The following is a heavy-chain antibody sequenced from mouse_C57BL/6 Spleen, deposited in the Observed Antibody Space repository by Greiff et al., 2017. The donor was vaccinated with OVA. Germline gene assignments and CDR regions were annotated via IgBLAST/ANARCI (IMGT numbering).Heavy chain of an antibody. CDR1: GYSITSGYD. D-gene: IGHD1-1*01. CDR3: ARRGYGSSPDYYAMDY. Sequence: VQLQQSGPGMVKPSQSLSLTCTVTGYSITSGYDWHWIRHFPGNKLEWMGYISYSGSTNYNPSLKSRISITHDTSKNHFFLKLNSVTTEDTATYYCARRGYGSSPDYYAMDYWGQGTSVTVSS. CDR2: ISYSGST. J-gene: IGHJ4*01. V-gene: IGHV3-1*01.